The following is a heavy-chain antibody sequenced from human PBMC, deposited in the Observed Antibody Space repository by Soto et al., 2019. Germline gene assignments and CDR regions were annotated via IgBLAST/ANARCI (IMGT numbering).Heavy chain of an antibody. Sequence: QVQLQESGPGLVKPSDTLSLTCAVSGYSISSSNWWGWIRQPPGKGLEWIGYIYYSGTTYYNPSPMGRVTTSVDTSQNQFSLQLTSVTAVDTAVSSGARREIPGPMGYWGQGTLVTVSS. V-gene: IGHV4-28*01. CDR1: GYSISSSNW. D-gene: IGHD3-10*01. CDR2: IYYSGTT. CDR3: ARREIPGPMGY. J-gene: IGHJ4*02.